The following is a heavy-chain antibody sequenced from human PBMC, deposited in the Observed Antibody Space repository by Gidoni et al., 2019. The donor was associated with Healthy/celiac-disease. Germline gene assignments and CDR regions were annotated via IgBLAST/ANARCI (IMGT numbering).Heavy chain of an antibody. D-gene: IGHD6-13*01. V-gene: IGHV3-23*01. CDR2: ISGSGGST. J-gene: IGHJ6*03. CDR3: AKDLGSWYPYYYYMDV. Sequence: CAASGFTFSSYAMSWVRQAPGKGLEWVSAISGSGGSTYYADSVKGRFTISRDNSKNTLYLQMNSLRAEDTAVNYCAKDLGSWYPYYYYMDVWGKGTTVTVSS. CDR1: GFTFSSYA.